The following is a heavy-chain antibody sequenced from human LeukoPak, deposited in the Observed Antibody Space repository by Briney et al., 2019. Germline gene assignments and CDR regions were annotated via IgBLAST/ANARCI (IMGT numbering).Heavy chain of an antibody. CDR3: SRDPNGDYIGAFDF. CDR1: GFTLGNFG. CDR2: IRGNGIYT. J-gene: IGHJ3*01. V-gene: IGHV3-23*01. D-gene: IGHD4-17*01. Sequence: GGCLRLSCAASGFTLGNFGLTWVRQAPGKGLECVSSIRGNGIYTMYADSVKGRFTISRDNCKNTLYLQMNSLRAEDTAVYFCSRDPNGDYIGAFDFWGQGTLVTVSS.